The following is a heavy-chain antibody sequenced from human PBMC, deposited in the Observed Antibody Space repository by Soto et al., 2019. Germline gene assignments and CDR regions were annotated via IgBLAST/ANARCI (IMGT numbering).Heavy chain of an antibody. CDR1: GFTFSSYS. J-gene: IGHJ6*02. CDR2: ISSSSSYI. D-gene: IGHD3-9*01. V-gene: IGHV3-21*01. CDR3: ARDLIPNYGMDV. Sequence: PGGSLRLSCAASGFTFSSYSMNWVRQAPGKGLEWVSSISSSSSYIYYADSVKGRFTISRDNAKNSLYLQMNSLRAEDTAVYYCARDLIPNYGMDVWGQGTKVTVSS.